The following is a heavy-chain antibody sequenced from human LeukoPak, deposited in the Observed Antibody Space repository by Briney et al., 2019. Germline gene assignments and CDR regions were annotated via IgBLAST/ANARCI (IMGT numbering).Heavy chain of an antibody. CDR1: GFTFGDYY. CDR2: ISSSGNTI. D-gene: IGHD2-2*01. J-gene: IGHJ4*02. CDR3: AKGVVVAPDVTPFDY. Sequence: NPGGSLRLSCTASGFTFGDYYMTWIRQAPGKGPEWVSYISSSGNTIYYADSVKGRFTISRDNAKNSLYLQMNSLRAEDTAVYYCAKGVVVAPDVTPFDYWGQGTLVTVSS. V-gene: IGHV3-11*01.